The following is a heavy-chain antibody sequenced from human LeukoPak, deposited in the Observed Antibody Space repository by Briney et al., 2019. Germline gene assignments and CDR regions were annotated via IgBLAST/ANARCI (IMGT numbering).Heavy chain of an antibody. V-gene: IGHV3-53*01. CDR1: EFTSCTIN. J-gene: IGHJ3*02. Sequence: PGGSLRLSCAASEFTSCTINMIWVRQAPGKGLEWVSLIYGGASNTYYADSVKGRFTISRDNSKNTLYLQMNNLRAEDTAIYYCARHRSRSDSWAFDICGQGTMVTVSS. D-gene: IGHD1-26*01. CDR2: IYGGASNT. CDR3: ARHRSRSDSWAFDI.